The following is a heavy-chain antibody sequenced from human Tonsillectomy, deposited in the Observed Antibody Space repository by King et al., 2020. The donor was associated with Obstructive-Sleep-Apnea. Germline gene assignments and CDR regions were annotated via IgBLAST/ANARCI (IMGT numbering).Heavy chain of an antibody. CDR3: AKVFNDYYGSGSYSDY. Sequence: DVQLVESGGGLVQPGGSLRLSCAASGFTFSSYAMSWVRQAPGKGLEWVSAISGSGGSTYYADSVKGRFTISRDNSKNTLYLQMNSLRAEDTAVYYCAKVFNDYYGSGSYSDYWGQGTLVTVSS. J-gene: IGHJ4*02. V-gene: IGHV3-23*04. D-gene: IGHD3-10*01. CDR2: ISGSGGST. CDR1: GFTFSSYA.